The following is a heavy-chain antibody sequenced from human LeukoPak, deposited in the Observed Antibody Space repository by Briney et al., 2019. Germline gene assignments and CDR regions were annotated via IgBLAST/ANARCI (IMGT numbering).Heavy chain of an antibody. CDR2: INHSGST. V-gene: IGHV4-34*01. Sequence: SETLSLTCAVYGGSFSGYYWSWLRQPPGKGLEWIGEINHSGSTNYNPSLKSRDTISVDTSKNQFSLKLSSVTAADTAVYYCARRQQWLGGINWFDPWGQGTLVTVSS. CDR1: GGSFSGYY. CDR3: ARRQQWLGGINWFDP. D-gene: IGHD6-19*01. J-gene: IGHJ5*02.